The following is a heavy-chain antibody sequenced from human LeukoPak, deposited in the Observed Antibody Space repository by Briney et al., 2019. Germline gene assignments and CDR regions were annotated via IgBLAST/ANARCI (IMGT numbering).Heavy chain of an antibody. CDR1: GGSISSYY. Sequence: SETLSLTCTVSGGSISSYYWSWIRQPPGKGLEWIGYIYYSGSTNYNPSLKSRVAISVDTSRNQFSLKLSSVTAADTAVYYCARVLKVNYYDSSGYFDYWGQGTLVTVSS. CDR2: IYYSGST. D-gene: IGHD3-22*01. J-gene: IGHJ4*02. CDR3: ARVLKVNYYDSSGYFDY. V-gene: IGHV4-59*01.